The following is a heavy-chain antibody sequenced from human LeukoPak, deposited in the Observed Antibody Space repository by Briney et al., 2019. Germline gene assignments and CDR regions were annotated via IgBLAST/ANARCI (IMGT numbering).Heavy chain of an antibody. Sequence: ASVKVSCKASGYIFSGFYMHWVRQAPGQGLEWMGWINPNSGGTNYAQKFQGRVTMTRDTSISTAYMELSRLRSDDTAVYYCARDPVEMATTEFDYWGQGTLVTVSS. CDR1: GYIFSGFY. CDR2: INPNSGGT. J-gene: IGHJ4*02. D-gene: IGHD5-24*01. CDR3: ARDPVEMATTEFDY. V-gene: IGHV1-2*02.